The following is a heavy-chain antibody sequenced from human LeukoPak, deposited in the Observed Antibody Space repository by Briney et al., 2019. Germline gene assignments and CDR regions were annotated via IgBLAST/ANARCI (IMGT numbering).Heavy chain of an antibody. CDR1: GYSFTNYW. CDR3: ARLRHSSGWYLDY. CDR2: IYPADSDT. V-gene: IGHV5-51*01. Sequence: GESLKISCKVSGYSFTNYWIGWVRQMPGKGLEWMGIIYPADSDTRYRPSFQGQVTISADKSISTAYLQWSSLKASDTAMYYCARLRHSSGWYLDYWGQGTLVTVSS. D-gene: IGHD6-19*01. J-gene: IGHJ4*02.